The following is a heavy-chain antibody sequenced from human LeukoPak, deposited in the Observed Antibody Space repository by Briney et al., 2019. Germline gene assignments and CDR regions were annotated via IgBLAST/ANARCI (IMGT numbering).Heavy chain of an antibody. V-gene: IGHV3-66*02. CDR1: GFTVSSNY. CDR2: IYSGGST. Sequence: PGGSLRLSCAASGFTVSSNYMSWVRQAPGKGLERVSVIYSGGSTYYADSVKGRYTISRDNSKNTLYLQMNSLRAEDTAVYYCARDRTDAFDIWGQGTMVTASS. CDR3: ARDRTDAFDI. J-gene: IGHJ3*02.